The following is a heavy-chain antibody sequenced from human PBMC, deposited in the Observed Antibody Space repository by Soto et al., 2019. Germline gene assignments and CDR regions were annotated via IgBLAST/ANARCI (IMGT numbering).Heavy chain of an antibody. J-gene: IGHJ4*02. V-gene: IGHV3-74*01. CDR1: GFTFSSYW. Sequence: GGSLRLSCAASGFTFSSYWMHWVRQAPGKGLVWVSRINSDGTITSYADSVKGRFTISRVNAKNTLYLQMNSLRAEDTAVYYCASERSSGYSYYPFDYWGQGA. CDR2: INSDGTIT. D-gene: IGHD3-22*01. CDR3: ASERSSGYSYYPFDY.